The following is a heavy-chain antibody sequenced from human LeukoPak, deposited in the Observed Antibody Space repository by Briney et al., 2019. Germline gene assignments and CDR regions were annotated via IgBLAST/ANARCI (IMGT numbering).Heavy chain of an antibody. CDR3: GRHFPETGRDEQPLEY. CDR1: GGSISSSDSY. J-gene: IGHJ4*02. V-gene: IGHV4-39*01. D-gene: IGHD3-10*01. CDR2: ICFSRTT. Sequence: PSETLSLTCTVSGGSISSSDSYWAWVRQPPGKGLEWIGSICFSRTTYYNPSLKSRVAMSIDTSKNHFSLKVASVTAAGTAVYYCGRHFPETGRDEQPLEYWGQGSLFTVSS.